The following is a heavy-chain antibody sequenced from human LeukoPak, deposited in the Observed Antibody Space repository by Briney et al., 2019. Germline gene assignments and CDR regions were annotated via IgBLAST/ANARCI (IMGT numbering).Heavy chain of an antibody. CDR2: IKSKADGGTT. J-gene: IGHJ4*02. V-gene: IGHV3-15*01. Sequence: GGSRRLSCAASGFTFSNAWMSWVRQAPGKGLEWVGHIKSKADGGTTDYAAPVKGRFTISRDDSKNTLYLQMNSLKTEDTAMYYCTPCGSYYLTLIDYWGQGTLVTVSS. CDR1: GFTFSNAW. CDR3: TPCGSYYLTLIDY. D-gene: IGHD1-26*01.